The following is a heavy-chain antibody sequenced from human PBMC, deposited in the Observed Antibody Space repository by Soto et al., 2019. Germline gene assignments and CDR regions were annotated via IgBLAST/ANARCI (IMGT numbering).Heavy chain of an antibody. CDR2: IYYSGST. D-gene: IGHD6-19*01. V-gene: IGHV4-59*01. CDR3: ARSGSSGWYDPSYYYYYYMDV. Sequence: SETLSLTCTVSGGSISSYYWSWIRQPPGKGLEWIGYIYYSGSTNYNPSLKSRVTISVDTSKNQFSLKLSSVTAADTAVYYCARSGSSGWYDPSYYYYYYMDVWGKGTTVTVFS. J-gene: IGHJ6*03. CDR1: GGSISSYY.